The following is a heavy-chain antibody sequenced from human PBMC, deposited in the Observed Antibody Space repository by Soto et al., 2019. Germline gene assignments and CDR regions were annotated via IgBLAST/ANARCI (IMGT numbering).Heavy chain of an antibody. Sequence: SETLSLTCSVSGASIAGGSYYWSWVRQPPGKGLEWIGYIPSRGRPFYNPSLPSRGTISADSSKNQLSLQLTSVTAADTAVYYCVRDQYSGYDFALWGQGNLVTVSS. CDR2: IPSRGRP. V-gene: IGHV4-30-4*01. D-gene: IGHD5-12*01. CDR1: GASIAGGSYY. J-gene: IGHJ5*02. CDR3: VRDQYSGYDFAL.